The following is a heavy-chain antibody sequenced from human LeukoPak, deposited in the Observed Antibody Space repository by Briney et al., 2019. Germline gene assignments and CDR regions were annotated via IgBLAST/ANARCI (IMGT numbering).Heavy chain of an antibody. D-gene: IGHD3-10*01. CDR3: ARDATSDYYGSGSFDY. Sequence: SETLSLTCTVSGGSISSYYWSWIRQPPGKGLEWIGYIYYSGSTNYNPSLKSQVTISVDTSKNQFSLKLSSVTAADTAVYYCARDATSDYYGSGSFDYWGQGTLVTVSS. CDR2: IYYSGST. V-gene: IGHV4-59*01. CDR1: GGSISSYY. J-gene: IGHJ4*02.